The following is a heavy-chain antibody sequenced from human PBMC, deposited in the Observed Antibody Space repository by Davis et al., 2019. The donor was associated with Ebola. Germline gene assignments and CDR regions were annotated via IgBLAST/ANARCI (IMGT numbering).Heavy chain of an antibody. CDR3: ARRILGDSRGAVDV. J-gene: IGHJ6*02. V-gene: IGHV3-21*05. CDR1: GFIFSIYG. CDR2: IGANSEDI. Sequence: PGGSLRLSCAASGFIFSIYGMYWFRQPPGKGLEWVSYIGANSEDISYADSVKGRFTIPRDDAKDSYFLDMNSLRDEDMAVYYCARRILGDSRGAVDVWGQGTTVTVSS. D-gene: IGHD2-15*01.